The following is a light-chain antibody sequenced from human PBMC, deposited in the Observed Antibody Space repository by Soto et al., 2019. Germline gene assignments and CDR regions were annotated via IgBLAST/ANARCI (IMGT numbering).Light chain of an antibody. CDR3: QQSYSTLT. Sequence: DIQMTQSPSSLSASVGDRVTITCRASQSISSYLNWYQQKPGKAPKLLIYAASSLQSGVPSRFRGSGSWTDFPLTISSLQPEDFATYYCQQSYSTLTFGPGTKVDIK. CDR1: QSISSY. V-gene: IGKV1-39*01. J-gene: IGKJ3*01. CDR2: AAS.